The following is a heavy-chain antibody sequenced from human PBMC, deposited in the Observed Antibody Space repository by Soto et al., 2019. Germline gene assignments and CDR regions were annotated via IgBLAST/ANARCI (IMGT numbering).Heavy chain of an antibody. V-gene: IGHV3-30-3*01. CDR1: GFTFSSYA. J-gene: IGHJ4*02. CDR3: ARGVVGPDY. D-gene: IGHD2-15*01. Sequence: GGSLRLSCAASGFTFSSYAMHWVRQAPGKGLEWVAVISYDGSNKYYADSVKGRFTISRDNSKNTLYLQMNSLRAEDTAVYYCARGVVGPDYWGRGTLVTVSS. CDR2: ISYDGSNK.